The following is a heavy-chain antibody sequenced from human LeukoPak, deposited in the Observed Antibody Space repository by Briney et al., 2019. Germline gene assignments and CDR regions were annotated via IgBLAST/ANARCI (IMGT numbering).Heavy chain of an antibody. CDR3: ARDPGGSGSYLFDY. CDR2: ISYDGSNK. CDR1: GLTFSSYA. J-gene: IGHJ4*02. Sequence: PGRSLRLSCAASGLTFSSYAMHWVRQAPGKGLEWVAVISYDGSNKYYADSVKGRFTISRDNSKNTLYLQMNSLRAEDTAVYYCARDPGGSGSYLFDYWGQGTLVTVSS. V-gene: IGHV3-30-3*01. D-gene: IGHD3-10*01.